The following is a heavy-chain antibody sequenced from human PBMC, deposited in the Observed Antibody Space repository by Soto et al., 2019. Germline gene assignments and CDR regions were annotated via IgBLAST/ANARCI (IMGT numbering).Heavy chain of an antibody. J-gene: IGHJ6*02. V-gene: IGHV1-18*04. Sequence: APVKGSCKGAGYALTSYGGGWGRQANGQGLEWMGWISAYNGNTNYAQKLQGRVTMTTDTSTSTAYMELRSLRSDDTAVYYCAREYSYGPYYYYSGMDVWGQGTTDTVSS. CDR2: ISAYNGNT. CDR1: GYALTSYG. D-gene: IGHD5-18*01. CDR3: AREYSYGPYYYYSGMDV.